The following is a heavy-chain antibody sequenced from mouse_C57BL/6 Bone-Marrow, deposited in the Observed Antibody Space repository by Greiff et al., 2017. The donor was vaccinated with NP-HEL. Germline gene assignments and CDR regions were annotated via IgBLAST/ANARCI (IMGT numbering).Heavy chain of an antibody. J-gene: IGHJ2*01. D-gene: IGHD1-1*01. CDR2: IYPGNGDT. CDR1: GYTFTSYN. Sequence: LQQSGAELVRPGASVKMSCKASGYTFTSYNMHWVKQTPRQGLEWIGAIYPGNGDTSYNQKFKGKATLTVDKSSSTAYMQLSSLTSEDSAVYFCARHLSFITTVVAKDYWGQGTTLTVSS. V-gene: IGHV1-12*01. CDR3: ARHLSFITTVVAKDY.